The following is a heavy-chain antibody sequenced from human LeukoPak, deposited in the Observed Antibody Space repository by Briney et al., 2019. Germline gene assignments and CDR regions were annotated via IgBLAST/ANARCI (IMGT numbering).Heavy chain of an antibody. D-gene: IGHD1-20*01. Sequence: GGSLRLSCAASAFTFTNYSMNWVRQAPGKGLEWVSSISSSSSYIYYADSVKGRFTISRDNAKNSLYLQMNSLRAEDTAVYYCAREHNWNLDYWGQGTLVTVSS. CDR3: AREHNWNLDY. CDR2: ISSSSSYI. V-gene: IGHV3-21*01. J-gene: IGHJ4*02. CDR1: AFTFTNYS.